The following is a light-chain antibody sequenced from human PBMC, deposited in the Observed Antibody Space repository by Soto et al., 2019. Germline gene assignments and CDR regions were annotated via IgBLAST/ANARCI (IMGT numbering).Light chain of an antibody. V-gene: IGLV1-40*01. CDR3: QSYDSSLSAWV. J-gene: IGLJ3*02. Sequence: QSVLTRRPSVSGAPGQRVTISCTGSSSNIGAGYDVHWYQQLPGTAPKHLIYGNSNRPSGVPDRFSGSKSGTSASLAITGLQAEDEADYYCQSYDSSLSAWVFGGGTKVTVL. CDR2: GNS. CDR1: SSNIGAGYD.